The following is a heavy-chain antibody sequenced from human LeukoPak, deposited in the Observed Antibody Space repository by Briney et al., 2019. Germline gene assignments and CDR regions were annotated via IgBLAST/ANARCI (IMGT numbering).Heavy chain of an antibody. CDR2: INPNSGGT. J-gene: IGHJ4*02. CDR1: GYTFTGYY. V-gene: IGHV1-2*02. D-gene: IGHD3-22*01. Sequence: ASVKVSCKASGYTFTGYYMHWVRQAPGQGLEWMGWINPNSGGTNYAQKFQGRVTMTRDTSISTAYMELSRLRSDDTAVYYCARSRGLYYYDSSGYETTPIFDYWGQGTLVTVSS. CDR3: ARSRGLYYYDSSGYETTPIFDY.